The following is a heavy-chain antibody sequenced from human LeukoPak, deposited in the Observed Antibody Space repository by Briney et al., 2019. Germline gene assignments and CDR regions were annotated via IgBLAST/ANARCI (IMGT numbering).Heavy chain of an antibody. J-gene: IGHJ4*02. CDR1: GYSFTSYW. D-gene: IGHD5-18*01. CDR2: IDPSDSET. V-gene: IGHV5-51*01. CDR3: ARQTAMGRSGDY. Sequence: GESLKISCEASGYSFTSYWIGWVRQMAGKGLEWMGIIDPSDSETRYTPSFQGQVTISVDKSLTTADLQWNSLKASDTAMYYCARQTAMGRSGDYWGQGTLVTVSS.